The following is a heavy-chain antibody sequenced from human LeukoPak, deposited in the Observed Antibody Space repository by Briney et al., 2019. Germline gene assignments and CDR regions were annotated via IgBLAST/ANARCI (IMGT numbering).Heavy chain of an antibody. J-gene: IGHJ4*02. CDR2: IYHSGST. CDR3: ARVNGDTAMVFDY. D-gene: IGHD5-18*01. V-gene: IGHV4-4*02. CDR1: GGSISSSNW. Sequence: PSETLSLTCAVSGGSISSSNWWSWVRPPPGKGLEWIGEIYHSGSTNYNPSLKSRVTISVDKSKNQFSLKLSSVTAADTAVYYCARVNGDTAMVFDYWGQGTLVTVSS.